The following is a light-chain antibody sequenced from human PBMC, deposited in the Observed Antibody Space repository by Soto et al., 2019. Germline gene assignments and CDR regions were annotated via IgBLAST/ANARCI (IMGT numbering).Light chain of an antibody. CDR2: QTS. CDR1: QYINTR. Sequence: ESVLTQAPGTLALSPGEISTLSWRASQYINTRLAWYQHRPGQAPRLLIYQTSIRAAGIPARFSASGSGTDFTLTISDVQPEDFALYYCHQRQSWPRPFGQGTKV. J-gene: IGKJ1*01. CDR3: HQRQSWPRP. V-gene: IGKV3-11*01.